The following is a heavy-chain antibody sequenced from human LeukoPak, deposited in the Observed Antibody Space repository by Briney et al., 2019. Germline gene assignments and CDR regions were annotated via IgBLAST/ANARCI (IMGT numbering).Heavy chain of an antibody. V-gene: IGHV3-74*01. CDR1: GFTFSNYW. CDR2: VNPDGSSL. Sequence: GGSLRLSCAASGFTFSNYWMHWVRQVPEKGLVWVSRVNPDGSSLTYANSVKGRFTSSRDNARNTLYLQMNSLRVEDTAVYYCARGGSYGDYWGQGILVTVSS. CDR3: ARGGSYGDY. J-gene: IGHJ4*02. D-gene: IGHD3-16*01.